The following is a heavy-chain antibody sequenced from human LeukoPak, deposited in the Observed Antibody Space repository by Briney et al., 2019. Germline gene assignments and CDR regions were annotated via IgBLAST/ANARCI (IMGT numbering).Heavy chain of an antibody. CDR1: GYSFTSYW. Sequence: GESLKISCKGSGYSFTSYWIGWVRQMPGKGLEWIRWINPHSGATKFAQNFQGRLTMTRDTSISTAYMELSSLRSDDTAVYYCARRGEVIATPYFQHWGQGTLVTVSS. CDR2: INPHSGAT. CDR3: ARRGEVIATPYFQH. V-gene: IGHV1-2*02. J-gene: IGHJ1*01. D-gene: IGHD2-21*01.